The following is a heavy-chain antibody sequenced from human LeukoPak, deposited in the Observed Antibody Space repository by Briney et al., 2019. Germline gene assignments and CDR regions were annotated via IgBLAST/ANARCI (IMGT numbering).Heavy chain of an antibody. CDR3: ASVPRNYDSSGSYYKIPIFDY. CDR2: ISPSGGST. CDR1: GYTFTSYY. J-gene: IGHJ4*02. Sequence: GASVKVSCKASGYTFTSYYMHWVRQAPGQGLEWMGIISPSGGSTSYAQKFQGRVTMTRDTSTSTVYMELSSLRSEDTAVYYCASVPRNYDSSGSYYKIPIFDYWGQGTLVTVSS. D-gene: IGHD3-22*01. V-gene: IGHV1-46*01.